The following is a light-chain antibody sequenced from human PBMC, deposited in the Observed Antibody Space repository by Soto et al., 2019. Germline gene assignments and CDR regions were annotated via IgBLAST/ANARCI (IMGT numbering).Light chain of an antibody. CDR3: QQTYSTPWT. J-gene: IGKJ1*01. Sequence: DIQMTQSPSSLSASVGDRVTITCRASQNINDYLNWYQQKPGKAPKLLIYAASILQSGVPSRFSGGGFGTDFTLTISSLQPEDFAAYFCQQTYSTPWTFGQRTKVEIK. CDR1: QNINDY. CDR2: AAS. V-gene: IGKV1-39*01.